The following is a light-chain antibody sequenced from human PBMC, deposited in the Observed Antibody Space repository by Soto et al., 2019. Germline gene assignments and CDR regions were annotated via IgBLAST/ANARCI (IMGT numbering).Light chain of an antibody. CDR3: QQSYSTLRT. V-gene: IGKV1-39*01. J-gene: IGKJ1*01. CDR2: VAS. Sequence: DIQMTQSPSSLSASVGDRVTITCRASQTISRYLNWYQQKPGKAPELLIYVASRLQSGVPLRFSGSGFGTDLTLTISSLQPEDFAPYYCQQSYSTLRTFGQGTKVEIK. CDR1: QTISRY.